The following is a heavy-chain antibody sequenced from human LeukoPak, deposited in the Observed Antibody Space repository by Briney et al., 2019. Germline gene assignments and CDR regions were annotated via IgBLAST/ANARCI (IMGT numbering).Heavy chain of an antibody. V-gene: IGHV4-59*01. CDR1: GGSISSYY. J-gene: IGHJ5*02. D-gene: IGHD3-3*01. CDR3: ARAVPDLPYWFDP. CDR2: IYYSGST. Sequence: KTSETLSLTCTVSGGSISSYYWSWIRQPPGKGLEWIGYIYYSGSTNYNPSLKSRVTISVDTSKNQFSLKLSSVTAADTAVYYCARAVPDLPYWFDPWGQGTLVTVSS.